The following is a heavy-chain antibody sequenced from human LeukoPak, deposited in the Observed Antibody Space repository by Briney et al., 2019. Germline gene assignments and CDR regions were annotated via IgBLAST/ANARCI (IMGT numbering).Heavy chain of an antibody. CDR1: GGSINSGGYS. CDR2: IYHSGST. D-gene: IGHD3-9*01. CDR3: ARGGDILTGYPNSYYYYGMDV. Sequence: SETLSLTCAVSGGSINSGGYSWSWIRQPPGKGLEWIGYIYHSGSTYYNPSLKSRVTISVDRSKNQFSLKLSSVTAADTAVYYCARGGDILTGYPNSYYYYGMDVWGQGTTVTVSS. V-gene: IGHV4-30-2*01. J-gene: IGHJ6*02.